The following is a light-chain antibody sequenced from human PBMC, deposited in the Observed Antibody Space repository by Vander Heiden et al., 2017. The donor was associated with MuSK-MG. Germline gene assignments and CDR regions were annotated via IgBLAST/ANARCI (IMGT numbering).Light chain of an antibody. CDR3: HQRSNWLYT. CDR1: QSVSSY. J-gene: IGKJ2*01. V-gene: IGKV3-11*01. Sequence: EIVLTQSPATLSLSPGERATLSCRASQSVSSYLAWYQQKPGQAPRLLIYDASNRATGIPARFSGSGSGTDFTLTIISLEPEDFAVYYCHQRSNWLYTFGQGTKVEIK. CDR2: DAS.